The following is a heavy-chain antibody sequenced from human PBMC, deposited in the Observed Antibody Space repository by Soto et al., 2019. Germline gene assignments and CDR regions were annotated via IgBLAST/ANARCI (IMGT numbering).Heavy chain of an antibody. CDR2: ISGSGGST. CDR3: AKHGHGVAATTRPFDY. CDR1: GFTFSSYA. V-gene: IGHV3-23*01. D-gene: IGHD2-15*01. J-gene: IGHJ4*02. Sequence: EVQLLESGGGLVQPGGSLRLSCAASGFTFSSYAMSWVRQAPGKGLEWVSAISGSGGSTYYADSVKGRFTVSRDNSKNTLYLQMNSLRAEDTAVYYCAKHGHGVAATTRPFDYWGQGTLVTVSS.